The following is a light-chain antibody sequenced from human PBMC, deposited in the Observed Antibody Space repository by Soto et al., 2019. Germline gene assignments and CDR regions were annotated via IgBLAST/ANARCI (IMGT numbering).Light chain of an antibody. CDR3: QQYGSSPRT. CDR1: QSVSSRS. V-gene: IGKV3-20*01. Sequence: EIVLTQSPGALSLSPGEGATLSCRASQSVSSRSLAWYQQKPGQAPRLLIYGASSRATGIPDRFSGSESGTDFTLNIRRLEPEDFAVYYCQQYGSSPRTFGQGTKVEIK. CDR2: GAS. J-gene: IGKJ1*01.